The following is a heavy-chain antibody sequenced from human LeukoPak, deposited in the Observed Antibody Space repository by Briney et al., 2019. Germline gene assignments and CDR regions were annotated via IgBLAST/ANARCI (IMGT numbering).Heavy chain of an antibody. V-gene: IGHV4-4*07. CDR2: IYTSGST. D-gene: IGHD6-13*01. J-gene: IGHJ6*03. Sequence: GSLRLSCTGSGFSFGDHSTSWVRQAPGKGLEWIGRIYTSGSTNYNPSLKSRVTMSVDTSKNQFSLKLSSVTAADTAVYYCARDEGSSWYSGYYYYYMDVWGKGTTVTVSS. CDR3: ARDEGSSWYSGYYYYYMDV. CDR1: GFSFGDHS.